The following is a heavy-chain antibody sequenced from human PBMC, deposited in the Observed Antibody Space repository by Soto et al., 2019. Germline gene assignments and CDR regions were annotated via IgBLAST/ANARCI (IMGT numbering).Heavy chain of an antibody. CDR2: IYHSGST. D-gene: IGHD3-10*01. CDR1: GGSISSGGYS. Sequence: TLSLTCAVSGGSISSGGYSWSWIRQPPGKGLEWIGYIYHSGSTYYNPSLKSRVTISVGRSKNQFSLKLSSVTAADTAVYYCARGSLGERRPFDYWGQGTLVTVSS. V-gene: IGHV4-30-2*01. CDR3: ARGSLGERRPFDY. J-gene: IGHJ4*02.